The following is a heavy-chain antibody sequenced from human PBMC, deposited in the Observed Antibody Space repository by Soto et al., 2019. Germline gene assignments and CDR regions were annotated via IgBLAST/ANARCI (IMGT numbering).Heavy chain of an antibody. V-gene: IGHV1-18*01. CDR3: ARDPAPDIILVPGHDWFDP. D-gene: IGHD2-15*01. Sequence: QVQLVQSGAEVKKPGASVKVSCKASGYTFTSYGISWVRQAPGQGLEWLGWISTYNDKTNYGKNFQGRVTMTTDTSKSIAYMELRSLRSDDTAVYYCARDPAPDIILVPGHDWFDPWGQGTLVTVSS. J-gene: IGHJ5*02. CDR1: GYTFTSYG. CDR2: ISTYNDKT.